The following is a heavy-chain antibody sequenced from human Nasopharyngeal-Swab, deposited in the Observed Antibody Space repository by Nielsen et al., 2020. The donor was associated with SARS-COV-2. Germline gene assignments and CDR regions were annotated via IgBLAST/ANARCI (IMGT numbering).Heavy chain of an antibody. Sequence: SQTLSLTRAVSVGPISRYSWSWIRLPPGKGLEWIGYIYYSGSTNYSPSLKSRVTISVDTSKNQFSLKLNSVTAADTAVDYCARTAGYYYMDVWGKGTTVTVSS. D-gene: IGHD6-13*01. CDR3: ARTAGYYYMDV. J-gene: IGHJ6*03. CDR1: VGPISRYS. V-gene: IGHV4-59*01. CDR2: IYYSGST.